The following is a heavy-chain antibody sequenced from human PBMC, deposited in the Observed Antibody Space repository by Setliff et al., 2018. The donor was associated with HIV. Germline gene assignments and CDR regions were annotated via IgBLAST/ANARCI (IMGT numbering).Heavy chain of an antibody. D-gene: IGHD3-10*01. V-gene: IGHV1-18*01. CDR1: VYTFSSYG. J-gene: IGHJ3*01. Sequence: ASVKVSCKASVYTFSSYGISWVRQAPGQGLEWMGWISGYNGNTKYVQKLQGRVTMTTDTSTRTVYMEFRRLRHDGTAEYFCARVPYMNAWFSGGHDAFDVWGQGTMVTVSS. CDR2: ISGYNGNT. CDR3: ARVPYMNAWFSGGHDAFDV.